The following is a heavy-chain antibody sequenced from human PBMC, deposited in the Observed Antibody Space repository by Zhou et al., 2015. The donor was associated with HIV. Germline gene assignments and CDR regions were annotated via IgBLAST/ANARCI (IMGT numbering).Heavy chain of an antibody. Sequence: QVQLVQSGAEVKKPGSSVKVSCKASGGTFSNYAISWVRQAPGHGLEWVGRNIPNFGVSNYAQKFQGRVTITADKSTGTAYMELSSLRSDDTAVYYCARGLVGTTTVTTAPSDFDYWGQGTLVTVSS. V-gene: IGHV1-69*09. D-gene: IGHD4-17*01. CDR3: ARGLVGTTTVTTAPSDFDY. CDR1: GGTFSNYA. J-gene: IGHJ4*02. CDR2: NIPNFGVS.